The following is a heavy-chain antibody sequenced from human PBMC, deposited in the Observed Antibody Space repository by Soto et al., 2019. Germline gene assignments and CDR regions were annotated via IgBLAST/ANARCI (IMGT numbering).Heavy chain of an antibody. D-gene: IGHD5-12*01. V-gene: IGHV3-23*01. Sequence: EVQLLESGGGLVQPGGSLRLSCAASGFTFSSYAMSWVRQAPGKGLEWVSAIRGSGGGTYYAYSGKGRCTFSRDHSKNKRYLQMNGLRAESTAVYYCAKRNPILIVATMIYSYDMDVWGHGTTVTVSS. CDR3: AKRNPILIVATMIYSYDMDV. J-gene: IGHJ6*02. CDR1: GFTFSSYA. CDR2: IRGSGGGT.